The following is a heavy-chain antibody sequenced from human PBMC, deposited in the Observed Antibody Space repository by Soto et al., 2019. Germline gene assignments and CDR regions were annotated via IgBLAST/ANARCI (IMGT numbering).Heavy chain of an antibody. CDR3: ATYGSGSYPFAS. CDR1: GGSISSSNW. D-gene: IGHD3-10*01. V-gene: IGHV4-4*02. Sequence: QVQLQESGPGLVKPSGTLSLTCAVSGGSISSSNWWSWVRQPPGKGLEWIGEIYHSGSTNYNPSLKGRVTLSVDKSKNQFSLKLSSVTAADTAVYYCATYGSGSYPFASWGQGTLVTVSS. J-gene: IGHJ5*01. CDR2: IYHSGST.